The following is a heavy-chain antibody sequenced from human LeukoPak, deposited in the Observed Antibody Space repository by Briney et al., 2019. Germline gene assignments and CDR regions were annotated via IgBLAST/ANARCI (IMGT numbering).Heavy chain of an antibody. D-gene: IGHD1-26*01. J-gene: IGHJ4*02. Sequence: SETLSLTCTVSGGSISSFHWSWVRQPPGKGLEHIGNIYDSGSTYYNPSLKSRVTISVDTSKNQFSLKLSSVTAADTAVYYCARTYSGRSYFFDCWGQGTLVTVSS. CDR2: IYDSGST. CDR3: ARTYSGRSYFFDC. CDR1: GGSISSFH. V-gene: IGHV4-59*01.